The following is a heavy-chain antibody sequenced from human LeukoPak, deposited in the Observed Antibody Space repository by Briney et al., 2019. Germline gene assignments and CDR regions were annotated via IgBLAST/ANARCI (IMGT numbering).Heavy chain of an antibody. Sequence: GSVRLSCAASGFIVSSNYMSWVRQPPGKGLEWIGEIHHTGSTNYNPSLKSRVTISVDKSKNQFSLNFNSMSAADSAVYYCAANGYYTIEYWGQGTLVTVSS. CDR3: AANGYYTIEY. J-gene: IGHJ4*02. V-gene: IGHV4-4*02. CDR1: GFIVSSNY. CDR2: IHHTGST. D-gene: IGHD1-26*01.